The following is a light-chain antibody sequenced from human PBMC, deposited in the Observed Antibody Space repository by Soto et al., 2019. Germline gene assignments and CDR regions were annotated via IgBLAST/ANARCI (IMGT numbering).Light chain of an antibody. V-gene: IGLV2-23*02. CDR2: EVT. Sequence: QSALTQPASVSGSPGQSITISCSGTTSDVGIVSWYQHHPGKAPKLMIHEVTKRPSGVSDRFSGSKSGNSASLTISGLQAEDEADYLCCSFGASGYVFGTGTKVTVL. CDR1: TSDVGI. CDR3: CSFGASGYV. J-gene: IGLJ1*01.